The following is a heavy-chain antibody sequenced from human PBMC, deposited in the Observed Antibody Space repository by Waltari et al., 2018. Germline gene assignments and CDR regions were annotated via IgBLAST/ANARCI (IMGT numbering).Heavy chain of an antibody. CDR2: IWYDGSNK. D-gene: IGHD5-18*01. V-gene: IGHV3-33*01. CDR1: GFTFSSYG. CDR3: ARDERGYSYRRLVYYGMDV. Sequence: QVQLVESGGGVVQPGRSLRLSCAASGFTFSSYGMHWVRQAPGQGLEWVAVIWYDGSNKYYADSGKGRFTISRDNSKNTLYLQMNSLRAEDTAVYYCARDERGYSYRRLVYYGMDVWGQGTTVTVSS. J-gene: IGHJ6*02.